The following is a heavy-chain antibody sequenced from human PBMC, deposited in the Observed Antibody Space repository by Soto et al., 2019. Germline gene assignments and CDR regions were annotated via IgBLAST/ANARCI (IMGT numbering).Heavy chain of an antibody. Sequence: GGSLRLSCTGSGFPFDDFGINWVREAPGNGVEWVGLIRNQSYQATTEYAGAVKGRFTISRDTSNGIAYMQMNSLTIEDSAVYYRSGAESPDTAYFSPYGGQGTTVTV. D-gene: IGHD1-26*01. V-gene: IGHV3-49*04. J-gene: IGHJ1*01. CDR2: IRNQSYQATT. CDR3: SGAESPDTAYFSPY. CDR1: GFPFDDFG.